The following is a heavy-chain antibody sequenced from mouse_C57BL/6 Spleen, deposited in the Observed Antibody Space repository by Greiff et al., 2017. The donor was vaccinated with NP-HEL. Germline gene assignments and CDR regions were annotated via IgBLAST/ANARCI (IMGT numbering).Heavy chain of an antibody. CDR3: ARLNDGYYDAMDD. Sequence: QVQLKQPGAELVKPGASVKLSCKASGYTFTSYWMHWVKQRPGQGLEWIGMIHPNSGSTNYNEKFKSKATLTVDKSSSTAYMQLSSLTSEDSAVYYCARLNDGYYDAMDDWGQGTSVTVSS. CDR2: IHPNSGST. CDR1: GYTFTSYW. J-gene: IGHJ4*01. D-gene: IGHD2-3*01. V-gene: IGHV1-64*01.